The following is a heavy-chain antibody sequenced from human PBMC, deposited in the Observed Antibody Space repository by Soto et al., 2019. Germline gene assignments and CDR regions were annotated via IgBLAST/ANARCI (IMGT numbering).Heavy chain of an antibody. Sequence: PGGSLRLSCAASGFTFSSYGMHWVRQAPGKGLEWVAVISYDGSNKYYADSVKGRFTIPRDNSKNTLYLQMNSLRAEDTAVYYCAKGQSLRIKLWSDYWGQGTLVTVSS. CDR2: ISYDGSNK. V-gene: IGHV3-30*18. CDR1: GFTFSSYG. D-gene: IGHD5-18*01. CDR3: AKGQSLRIKLWSDY. J-gene: IGHJ4*02.